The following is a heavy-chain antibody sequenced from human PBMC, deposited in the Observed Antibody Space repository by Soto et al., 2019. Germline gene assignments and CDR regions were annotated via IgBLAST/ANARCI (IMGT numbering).Heavy chain of an antibody. D-gene: IGHD5-12*01. Sequence: ASVKVSCKASGYTFTSYAMHWVRQAPGQRLEWMGWINAGNGNTKYSQKFQGRVTITRDTSASTAYMELSSLRSEDTAVYYCAREDSGYDYYYYGMDVWGQGTTVTVSS. J-gene: IGHJ6*02. V-gene: IGHV1-3*01. CDR1: GYTFTSYA. CDR3: AREDSGYDYYYYGMDV. CDR2: INAGNGNT.